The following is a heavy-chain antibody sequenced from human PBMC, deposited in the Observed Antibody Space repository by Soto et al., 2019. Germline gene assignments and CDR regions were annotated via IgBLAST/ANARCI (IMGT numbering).Heavy chain of an antibody. Sequence: QVQLVESGGGVVQPGRSLRLSCAASGFTFRSYAMHWVRQAPGKGLEWVAVISYDGSNKYYVDSVKGRFTISRDNSKNTLYLQMNSLRAEDTAVYYCARGYDFWSGYSRKPFDYWGQGTLVTVSS. CDR2: ISYDGSNK. J-gene: IGHJ4*02. D-gene: IGHD3-3*01. V-gene: IGHV3-30-3*01. CDR3: ARGYDFWSGYSRKPFDY. CDR1: GFTFRSYA.